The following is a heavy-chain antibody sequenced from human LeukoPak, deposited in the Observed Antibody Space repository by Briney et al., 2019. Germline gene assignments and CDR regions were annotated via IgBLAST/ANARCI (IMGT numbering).Heavy chain of an antibody. J-gene: IGHJ4*02. D-gene: IGHD5-12*01. CDR1: GYTFTGYY. CDR2: INPSSGGT. CDR3: ARSDYERSTFDY. Sequence: GASVKVSCKASGYTFTGYYMHWVRQAPGQGLEWMGRINPSSGGTNYAQKFQGRVTMTRDTSISTAYMELSRLRSDDTAVYYCARSDYERSTFDYWGQGTLVTVSS. V-gene: IGHV1-2*06.